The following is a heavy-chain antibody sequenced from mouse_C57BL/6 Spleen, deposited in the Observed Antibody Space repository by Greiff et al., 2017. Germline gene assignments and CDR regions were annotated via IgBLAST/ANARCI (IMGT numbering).Heavy chain of an antibody. J-gene: IGHJ2*01. D-gene: IGHD1-1*01. CDR3: ARFEVLLRSPHY. CDR2: IYPGDGDT. V-gene: IGHV1-80*01. CDR1: GYAFSSYW. Sequence: QVQLKESGAELVKPGASVKISCKASGYAFSSYWMNWVKPRPGKGLEWIGQIYPGDGDTNYNGKFKGKATLTADKSSSTAYMQLSSLTSEDSAVYFCARFEVLLRSPHYWGHGTTLTVSS.